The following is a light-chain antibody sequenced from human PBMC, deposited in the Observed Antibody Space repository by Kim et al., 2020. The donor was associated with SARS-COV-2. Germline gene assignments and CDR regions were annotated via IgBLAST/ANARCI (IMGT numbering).Light chain of an antibody. J-gene: IGKJ1*01. CDR2: AAS. V-gene: IGKV1-6*01. Sequence: ASVRDRVTITGRASQGIRNDLGWYQQKPGKAPKLLIYAASSLQSGVPSRFSGSGSGTDFTLTISSLQPEDFATYYCLQDYNYPRTFGQGTKVDIK. CDR3: LQDYNYPRT. CDR1: QGIRND.